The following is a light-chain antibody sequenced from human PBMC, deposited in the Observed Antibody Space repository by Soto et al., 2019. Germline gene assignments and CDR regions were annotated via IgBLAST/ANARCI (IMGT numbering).Light chain of an antibody. CDR3: QQCSSSPLT. CDR2: DTS. J-gene: IGKJ4*01. CDR1: QSLTNSF. V-gene: IGKV3-20*01. Sequence: EIVMTQSPATLSVSPGERATLSCRASQSLTNSFIAWYQQKPGQAPRLLIYDTSSRATGIPDRFSGSGSGTDFTLTISRLEPEDFAVYYCQQCSSSPLTFGGGTKVDIK.